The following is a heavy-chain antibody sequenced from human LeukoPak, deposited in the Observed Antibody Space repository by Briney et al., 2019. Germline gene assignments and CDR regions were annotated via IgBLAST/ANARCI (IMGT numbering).Heavy chain of an antibody. Sequence: SETLSLTCTVSGGSISSSYYWGWIRQPPGKGLEWVGNIYYGGTTYYNPSLKSRVTIFVDTSKNQFSLKLSSVTAADTAVYYCARGGWSGDPDPAYWYFDLWGRGTLVTVSS. CDR2: IYYGGTT. CDR1: GGSISSSYY. CDR3: ARGGWSGDPDPAYWYFDL. D-gene: IGHD3-3*01. V-gene: IGHV4-39*01. J-gene: IGHJ2*01.